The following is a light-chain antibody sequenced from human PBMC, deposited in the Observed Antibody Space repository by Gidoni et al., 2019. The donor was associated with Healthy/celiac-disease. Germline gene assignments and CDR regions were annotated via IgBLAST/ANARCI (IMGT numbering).Light chain of an antibody. CDR1: QSISSW. V-gene: IGKV1-5*01. CDR2: DAS. Sequence: DIQMTQSPSTLSASVGDRVTITCRASQSISSWLAWYQQKQGKAPKLLIYDASRLESGVPSRFSGRGSGTEFTLPISSLQPDDFATYYCQQYNSYHTFGQGTKLEIK. J-gene: IGKJ2*01. CDR3: QQYNSYHT.